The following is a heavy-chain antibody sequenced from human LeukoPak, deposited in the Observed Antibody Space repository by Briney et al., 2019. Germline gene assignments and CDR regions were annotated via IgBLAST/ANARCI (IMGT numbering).Heavy chain of an antibody. J-gene: IGHJ6*03. CDR3: ASSNWGSPYYYYMDV. D-gene: IGHD7-27*01. Sequence: ASVKVSCKASGYTFTSYGISWVRQAPGQGLEWMGWISAYNGNTNYAQKLQGRVTMTTDTSTSTAYMELRSLRSDDTAVYYCASSNWGSPYYYYMDVWGKGTTVTVSS. V-gene: IGHV1-18*01. CDR2: ISAYNGNT. CDR1: GYTFTSYG.